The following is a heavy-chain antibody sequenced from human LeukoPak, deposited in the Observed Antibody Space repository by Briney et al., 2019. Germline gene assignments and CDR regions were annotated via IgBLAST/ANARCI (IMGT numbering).Heavy chain of an antibody. V-gene: IGHV1-2*02. CDR3: ARGKKEMATITGY. J-gene: IGHJ4*02. CDR1: GYTFTGYY. D-gene: IGHD5-12*01. Sequence: ASVKVSCKASGYTFTGYYMHWVRQAPGQGLEWMGWINPNSGGTNYAQKFQGRVTMTRDTSISTAYMELSRLRSDDTAVYYCARGKKEMATITGYWGQGTLVTVSS. CDR2: INPNSGGT.